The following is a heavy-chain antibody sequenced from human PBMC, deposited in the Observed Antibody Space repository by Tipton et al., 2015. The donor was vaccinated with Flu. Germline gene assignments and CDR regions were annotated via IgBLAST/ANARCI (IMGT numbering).Heavy chain of an antibody. CDR1: GDSMSSFY. V-gene: IGHV4-4*07. CDR2: IYTSGTT. CDR3: ARMNVAAGSFYIDN. Sequence: LRLSCIVSGDSMSSFYWSWVRQPATKGLEWIGRIYTSGTTKYNPSLKSRVTMSVDTSKNQFSLRLSSVTAADTAVYYCARMNVAAGSFYIDNWGQGTLVTVSS. J-gene: IGHJ4*02. D-gene: IGHD6-13*01.